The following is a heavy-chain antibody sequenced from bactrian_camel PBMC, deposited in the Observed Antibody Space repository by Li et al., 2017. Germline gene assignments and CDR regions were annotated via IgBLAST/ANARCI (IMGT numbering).Heavy chain of an antibody. J-gene: IGHJ6*01. CDR2: IDS. D-gene: IGHD7*01. CDR1: GWSMKTQC. V-gene: IGHV3S57*01. CDR3: TTVTTGTDEYHGLKIADFGY. Sequence: HVQLVESGGGSVQAGGSLTLSCVASGWSMKTQCMGWFRQAPGKEREGVGAIDSDGEFVKGRFTISQDYAKNTMYLQMNNLKTEDTAVYYCTTVTTGTDEYHGLKIADFGYWGQGTQVTVS.